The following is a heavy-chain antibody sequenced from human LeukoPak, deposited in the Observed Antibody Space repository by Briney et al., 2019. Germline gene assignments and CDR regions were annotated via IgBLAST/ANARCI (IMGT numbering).Heavy chain of an antibody. V-gene: IGHV4-61*08. D-gene: IGHD1/OR15-1a*01. CDR2: IYYSGST. Sequence: SETLSLTCTVSGGSISSGGYYWSWIRQHPGKGLEWIGYIYYSGSTNYNPSLKSRVTISVDTSKNQFSLKLSSVTAADTAVYYCARRWSGITEDAFDIWGQGTMVTVSS. CDR1: GGSISSGGYY. J-gene: IGHJ3*02. CDR3: ARRWSGITEDAFDI.